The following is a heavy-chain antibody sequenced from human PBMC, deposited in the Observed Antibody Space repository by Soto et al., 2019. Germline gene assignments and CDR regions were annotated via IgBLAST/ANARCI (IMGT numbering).Heavy chain of an antibody. CDR3: ARVDVGIVVEY. CDR1: GGPISSGGYS. J-gene: IGHJ4*02. V-gene: IGHV4-30-2*01. Sequence: QLQLQESGSGLVKPSQTLSLTCAVSGGPISSGGYSWSWIRQPPGKGLEWIGYIYHSGSTYYNPSRESRVTVSVDRSKNQFSLKLSSVTAADTAVYYCARVDVGIVVEYWGQGTLVTVSS. CDR2: IYHSGST. D-gene: IGHD3-22*01.